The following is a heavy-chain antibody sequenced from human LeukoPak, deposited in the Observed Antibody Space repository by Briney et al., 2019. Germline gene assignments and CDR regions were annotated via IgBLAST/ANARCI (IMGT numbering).Heavy chain of an antibody. CDR3: ARPYYYDSSGLGY. CDR1: GFTFSSYG. CDR2: IWYDGSNK. Sequence: GGSLRLSCAASGFTFSSYGMHWVRQAPGKGLEWVAVIWYDGSNKYYADSVKGRFTISRDNAKTSLYLQMNSLRDEDTAVYYCARPYYYDSSGLGYWGQGTLVTVSS. V-gene: IGHV3-33*01. J-gene: IGHJ4*02. D-gene: IGHD3-22*01.